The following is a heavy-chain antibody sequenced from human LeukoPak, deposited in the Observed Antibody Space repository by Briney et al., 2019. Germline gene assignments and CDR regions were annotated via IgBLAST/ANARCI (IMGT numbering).Heavy chain of an antibody. D-gene: IGHD3-22*01. Sequence: SETLSLTCAVYGGSFSDYYWSWIRQPPGKGLEWIGEINHSGSTNYNPSLKSRVTISVDTSKNQFSLKLSSVTAADTAVYYCARGWSAYYDSSGYYYWGQGTLVTVSS. CDR2: INHSGST. J-gene: IGHJ4*02. CDR1: GGSFSDYY. V-gene: IGHV4-34*01. CDR3: ARGWSAYYDSSGYYY.